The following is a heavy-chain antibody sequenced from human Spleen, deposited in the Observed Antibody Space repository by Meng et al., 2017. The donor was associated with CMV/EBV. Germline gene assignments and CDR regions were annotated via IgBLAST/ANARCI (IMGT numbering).Heavy chain of an antibody. V-gene: IGHV1-18*01. CDR1: GYTFTSYG. CDR2: ISAYNGNT. J-gene: IGHJ4*02. Sequence: QVQLVQSGAEVKKPGASVKVSCKASGYTFTSYGISWVRQAPGQGLEWMGWISAYNGNTNYAQKLQGRVTMTTDTSTSPAYMELRSLRSVDTAVYYCSRTYRGYDRFDYWCQGTLVTVSS. CDR3: SRTYRGYDRFDY. D-gene: IGHD5-12*01.